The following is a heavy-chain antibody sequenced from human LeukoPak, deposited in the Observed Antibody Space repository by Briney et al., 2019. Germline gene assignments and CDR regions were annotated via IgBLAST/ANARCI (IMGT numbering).Heavy chain of an antibody. Sequence: SETLSLTCTVSGGSISSSSYYWGWIRQPPGKGLEWIGTIYYSGSPYYSPSLKSRVTISVDTSKNQFSLKLGSVTAADTAVYYCAGMTTVTLFDYWGQGTLVTVSS. J-gene: IGHJ4*02. D-gene: IGHD4-17*01. V-gene: IGHV4-39*01. CDR2: IYYSGSP. CDR1: GGSISSSSYY. CDR3: AGMTTVTLFDY.